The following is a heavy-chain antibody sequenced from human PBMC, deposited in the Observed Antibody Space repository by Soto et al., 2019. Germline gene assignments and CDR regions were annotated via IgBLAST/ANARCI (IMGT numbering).Heavy chain of an antibody. D-gene: IGHD3-10*01. CDR2: IHNSGST. CDR3: TRRSRWYYYGTASYYNLWFDS. V-gene: IGHV4-30-2*03. J-gene: IGHJ5*01. CDR1: GGSISSGGYS. Sequence: TLSLTCAVSGGSISSGGYSWSWIRQPPGKGLEWIGSIHNSGSTYFNPSLKSRVTISVDTSKNQFSLKLSSVTAADTAVYFCTRRSRWYYYGTASYYNLWFDSWGQGTLVTVSS.